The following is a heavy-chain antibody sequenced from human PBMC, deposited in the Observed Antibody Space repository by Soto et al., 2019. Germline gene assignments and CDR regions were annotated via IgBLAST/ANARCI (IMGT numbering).Heavy chain of an antibody. Sequence: SETLSLTCTVSDDFISSYYWNWIRQPAGKGLEWIVRIYTSGSTNYNPSLKSRVTMSVDTPKNQCSRKLSSVTAADTAVYYCARDPGGDADQEYYYYYGMDVWGQGTTVTVSS. J-gene: IGHJ6*02. V-gene: IGHV4-4*07. CDR2: IYTSGST. CDR3: ARDPGGDADQEYYYYYGMDV. CDR1: DDFISSYY.